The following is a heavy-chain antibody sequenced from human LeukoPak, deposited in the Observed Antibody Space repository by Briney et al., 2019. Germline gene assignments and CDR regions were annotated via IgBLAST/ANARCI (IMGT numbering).Heavy chain of an antibody. CDR3: ASAGWLRFKYFDY. V-gene: IGHV4-34*01. Sequence: PSETLSLTCAVYGGSFSGYYWSWIRQPPGKGLEWIGEINHSGSTNYNPSLKSRVTISVDTSKNQFSLKLSSVTAADTAVYYCASAGWLRFKYFDYWGQGTLVTVSS. CDR1: GGSFSGYY. D-gene: IGHD5-12*01. J-gene: IGHJ4*02. CDR2: INHSGST.